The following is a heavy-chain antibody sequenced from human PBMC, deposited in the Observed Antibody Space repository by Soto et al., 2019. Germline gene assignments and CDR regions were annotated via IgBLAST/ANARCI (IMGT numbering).Heavy chain of an antibody. CDR1: GGTFSSYA. J-gene: IGHJ6*02. CDR3: AREEPLRVRYYYGMDV. CDR2: IIPIFGTA. Sequence: SVKVSCKASGGTFSSYAISWVRQAPGQGLEWMGGIIPIFGTANYAQKFQGRVTITADESTSTAYMEPSSLRSEDTAVYYCAREEPLRVRYYYGMDVWGQGTTVTVSS. V-gene: IGHV1-69*13. D-gene: IGHD4-17*01.